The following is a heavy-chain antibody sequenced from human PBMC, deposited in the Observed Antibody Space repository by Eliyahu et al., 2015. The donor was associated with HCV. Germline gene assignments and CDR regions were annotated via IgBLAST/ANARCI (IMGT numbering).Heavy chain of an antibody. Sequence: QVQLVESGGGVVQPGRSLRLSCAASGXTFXSXGMHWVRQAPGKGLEWVAIIWYDGSNKYYADSVKGRFTISRDNSKNTLYLQMNSLRAEDTAVYYCARSRSSTSGSGWYWGWYFDLWGRGTLVTVSS. V-gene: IGHV3-33*01. CDR3: ARSRSSTSGSGWYWGWYFDL. CDR1: GXTFXSXG. J-gene: IGHJ2*01. CDR2: IWYDGSNK. D-gene: IGHD6-19*01.